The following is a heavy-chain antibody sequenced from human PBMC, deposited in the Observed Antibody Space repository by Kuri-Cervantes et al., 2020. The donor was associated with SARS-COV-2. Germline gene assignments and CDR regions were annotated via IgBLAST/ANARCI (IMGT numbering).Heavy chain of an antibody. Sequence: SETLSLTCALYYGTLTGYQWSWIRQPPGKGLEWIGGINHRGDTYYNPSLEGRVTISVDTSKSQFSLELTSVTAADTAVYYCATEVGATNFDHWGQGILVTVSS. CDR1: YGTLTGYQ. CDR3: ATEVGATNFDH. V-gene: IGHV4-34*01. D-gene: IGHD1-26*01. J-gene: IGHJ4*02. CDR2: INHRGDT.